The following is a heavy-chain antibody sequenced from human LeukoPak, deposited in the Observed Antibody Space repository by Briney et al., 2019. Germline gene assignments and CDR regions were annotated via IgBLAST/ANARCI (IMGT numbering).Heavy chain of an antibody. Sequence: GGSLRLSCAASGFTFSTYGMYWVRQAPGKGLEWVAFVRYDGGKIYYAESVKGRFTLSRDISKNTLYLQMNSLRAEDTAVYYCAKDSPKQLLRYLDYWGQGTLVTVSS. CDR1: GFTFSTYG. J-gene: IGHJ4*02. D-gene: IGHD1-1*01. CDR2: VRYDGGKI. V-gene: IGHV3-30*02. CDR3: AKDSPKQLLRYLDY.